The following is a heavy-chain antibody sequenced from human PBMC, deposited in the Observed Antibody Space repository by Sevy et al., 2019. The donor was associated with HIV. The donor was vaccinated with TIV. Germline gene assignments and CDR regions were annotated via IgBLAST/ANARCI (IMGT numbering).Heavy chain of an antibody. D-gene: IGHD2-2*01. J-gene: IGHJ3*02. CDR3: ARDIVVVPAAQGGNDAFDI. V-gene: IGHV3-30-3*01. CDR1: GFTFSSYA. CDR2: ISYDGSNK. Sequence: GGSLRLSCAASGFTFSSYAMHWVRQAPGKGLEWVVVISYDGSNKYYADSVKGRFTISRDNSKNTLYLQMNSLRAEDTAVYYCARDIVVVPAAQGGNDAFDIWGQGTMVTVSS.